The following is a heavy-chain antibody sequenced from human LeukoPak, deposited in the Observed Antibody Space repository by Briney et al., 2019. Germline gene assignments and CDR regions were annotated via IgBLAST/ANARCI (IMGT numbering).Heavy chain of an antibody. CDR1: GFTFSSYS. J-gene: IGHJ4*02. V-gene: IGHV3-21*01. D-gene: IGHD6-13*01. CDR3: ARTREGIAAY. Sequence: GGSLRLSCAASGFTFSSYSMNWVRQAPGKGLEWVSSISSGSSYIYYADSVKGRFTISRDNAKNSLYLQMNSLRAEDTAVYYCARTREGIAAYWGQGTLVTVSS. CDR2: ISSGSSYI.